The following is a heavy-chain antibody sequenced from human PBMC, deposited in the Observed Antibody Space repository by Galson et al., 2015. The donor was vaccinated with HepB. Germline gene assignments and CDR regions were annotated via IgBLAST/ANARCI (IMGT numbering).Heavy chain of an antibody. CDR2: IIGGGADT. CDR1: GFTFSHYA. J-gene: IGHJ6*03. D-gene: IGHD4-17*01. CDR3: AKGSGDQPYYYMDV. Sequence: SLRLSCAASGFTFSHYAMSWVRQAPGKELEWVAAIIGGGADTYHADSVKGRFTISRDNAKNSLYLHMRSLRPEDTALYYCAKGSGDQPYYYMDVWGKGTAVTVSS. V-gene: IGHV3-23*01.